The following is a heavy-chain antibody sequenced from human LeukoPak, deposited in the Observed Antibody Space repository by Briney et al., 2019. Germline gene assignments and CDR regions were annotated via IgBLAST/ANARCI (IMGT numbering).Heavy chain of an antibody. D-gene: IGHD6-13*01. J-gene: IGHJ6*02. CDR3: ARVYDGSWYGMIYYYYGMDV. CDR2: INPNSGGT. Sequence: GASVKVSCKASGYTFTGYYMHWVRQAPGQGLEWMGWINPNSGGTNYAQKFQGRVTMTRDTSISTAYMELSRLRSDDTAVYYCARVYDGSWYGMIYYYYGMDVWGQGTTVTVSS. CDR1: GYTFTGYY. V-gene: IGHV1-2*02.